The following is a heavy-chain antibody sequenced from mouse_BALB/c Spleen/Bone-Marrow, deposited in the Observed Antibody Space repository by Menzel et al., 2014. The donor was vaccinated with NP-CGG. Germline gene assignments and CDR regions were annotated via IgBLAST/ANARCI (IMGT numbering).Heavy chain of an antibody. CDR3: ARWGAYFDY. CDR1: GYTFTSHW. V-gene: IGHV1-61*01. J-gene: IGHJ2*01. Sequence: VQLQESGAELVRPGTPVKLSCKASGYTFTSHWMNWVKQRPGRGLEWIGRIDPSDSETHYNQKFKDKATLTVDKSSSTAYIQLSSLTSEDSAVYYCARWGAYFDYWGQGTTLTVSS. CDR2: IDPSDSET.